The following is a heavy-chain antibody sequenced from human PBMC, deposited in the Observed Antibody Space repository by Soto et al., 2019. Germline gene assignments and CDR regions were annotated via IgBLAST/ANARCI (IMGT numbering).Heavy chain of an antibody. CDR3: GREWCSGGSCYGVDY. V-gene: IGHV1-18*01. J-gene: IGHJ4*02. CDR2: ISDYNDNT. D-gene: IGHD2-15*01. CDR1: GYTFSTYG. Sequence: QVPLVQSGAEVKKPGASVKVSCKASGYTFSTYGISWVRQAPGQGLEWMGWISDYNDNTKYAQNLQGRVTMTTDTFTSTAYMELRSPRSDDTAVYYCGREWCSGGSCYGVDYWGQGTLVTVSP.